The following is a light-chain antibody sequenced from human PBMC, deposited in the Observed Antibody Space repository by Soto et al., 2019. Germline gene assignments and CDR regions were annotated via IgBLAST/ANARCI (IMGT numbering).Light chain of an antibody. CDR3: QQYNSYWT. CDR2: DAS. J-gene: IGKJ1*01. Sequence: DIQMTQSPSTLSASVGDRVTITCRARQSISSWLAWYQQKTGKAPKLLIYDASSLESAVPSSFSGSGSGPEITLTIRSLQPADFATDYCQQYNSYWTFGQGTKVEIK. V-gene: IGKV1-5*01. CDR1: QSISSW.